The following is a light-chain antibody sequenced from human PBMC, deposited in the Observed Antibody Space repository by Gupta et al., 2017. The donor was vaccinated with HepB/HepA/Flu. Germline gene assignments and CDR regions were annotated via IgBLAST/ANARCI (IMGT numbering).Light chain of an antibody. Sequence: GDRVTITCRASQSVGSGLAWYQQKPVKAPKLLISRASTLESGVPSRFSGSGSGTEFTLTISSLQPDDFATYYCQHYLSYSATFGQGTKVESK. CDR2: RAS. J-gene: IGKJ1*01. CDR1: QSVGSG. V-gene: IGKV1-5*03. CDR3: QHYLSYSAT.